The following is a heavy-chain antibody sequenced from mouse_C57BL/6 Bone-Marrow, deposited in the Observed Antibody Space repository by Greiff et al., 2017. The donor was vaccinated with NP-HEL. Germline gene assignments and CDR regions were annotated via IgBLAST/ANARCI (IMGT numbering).Heavy chain of an antibody. CDR1: GYTFTSYW. CDR3: APHYYGSSYADY. CDR2: IYPGSGST. J-gene: IGHJ2*01. Sequence: QVQLKQPGAELVKPGASVKMSCKASGYTFTSYWITWVKQRPGQGLEWIGDIYPGSGSTNYNEKFKSKATLTVDTSSSTAYMQLSSLTSEDSAVYYCAPHYYGSSYADYWGQGTTLTVSS. V-gene: IGHV1-55*01. D-gene: IGHD1-1*01.